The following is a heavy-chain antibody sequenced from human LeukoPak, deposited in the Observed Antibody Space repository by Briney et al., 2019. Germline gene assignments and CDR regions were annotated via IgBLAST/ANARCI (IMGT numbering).Heavy chain of an antibody. J-gene: IGHJ6*02. D-gene: IGHD2-21*01. CDR2: ISSSGGST. Sequence: PGGSLRLSCAASGFTFSNHAMSWVRQAPGKGLQWVSAISSSGGSTYYADSVKGRFTISRDNSKNTMYLQMNSLRGEDTAAYHCAKDIVVSGYYGMDVWGQGTTVIVSS. V-gene: IGHV3-23*01. CDR3: AKDIVVSGYYGMDV. CDR1: GFTFSNHA.